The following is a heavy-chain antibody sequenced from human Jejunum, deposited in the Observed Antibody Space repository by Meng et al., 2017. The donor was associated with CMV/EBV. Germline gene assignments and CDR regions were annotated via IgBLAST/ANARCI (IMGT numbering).Heavy chain of an antibody. CDR1: FSLATGGLG. J-gene: IGHJ5*02. CDR3: VRSGGSTWYEENNWFDP. D-gene: IGHD6-13*01. V-gene: IGHV2-5*02. Sequence: FSLATGGLGVGWIRQPPGKALEWLALVYWDDDKRYNPSLKTRLTITRDTSKNQVVLIMTNMDPVDTGTYYCVRSGGSTWYEENNWFDPWGQGTLVTVSS. CDR2: VYWDDDK.